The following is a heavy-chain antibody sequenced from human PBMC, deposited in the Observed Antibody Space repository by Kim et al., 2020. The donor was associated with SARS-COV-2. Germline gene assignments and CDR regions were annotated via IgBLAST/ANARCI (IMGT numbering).Heavy chain of an antibody. V-gene: IGHV3-30-3*01. CDR2: NK. J-gene: IGHJ4*02. Sequence: NKYSADSVKGRFTISRDNSKNTLYLQMNSLRAEDTAMYYCARGAGGSLDYWGQGTLVTVSS. CDR3: ARGAGGSLDY. D-gene: IGHD2-15*01.